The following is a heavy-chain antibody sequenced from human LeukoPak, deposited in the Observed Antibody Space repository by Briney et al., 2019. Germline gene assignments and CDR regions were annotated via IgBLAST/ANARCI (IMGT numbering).Heavy chain of an antibody. CDR3: ARASGYYDSSGYYLGY. Sequence: PSETLSLTCTVSGGSISSGSYYWSWIRQPAGKGLEWIGRIYISGSTNYNPSLRSRVTISVDTSKNQFSLKLSSVTAADTAVYYCARASGYYDSSGYYLGYWGQGTLVTVSS. D-gene: IGHD3-22*01. V-gene: IGHV4-61*02. CDR1: GGSISSGSYY. J-gene: IGHJ4*02. CDR2: IYISGST.